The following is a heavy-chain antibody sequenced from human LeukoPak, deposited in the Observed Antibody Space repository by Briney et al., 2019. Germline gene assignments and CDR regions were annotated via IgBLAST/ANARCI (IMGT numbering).Heavy chain of an antibody. V-gene: IGHV4-34*01. CDR1: GGSFSGYY. CDR2: INHSGST. D-gene: IGHD6-13*01. Sequence: SETLSLTCAVYGGSFSGYYWSWIRQPPGKGLEWIGEINHSGSTNYNPSLKSRVTISVDTSKNQFSLKLSSVTAADTAVYYCARSRASWVPYYYGMDVWGQGTTVTVSS. J-gene: IGHJ6*02. CDR3: ARSRASWVPYYYGMDV.